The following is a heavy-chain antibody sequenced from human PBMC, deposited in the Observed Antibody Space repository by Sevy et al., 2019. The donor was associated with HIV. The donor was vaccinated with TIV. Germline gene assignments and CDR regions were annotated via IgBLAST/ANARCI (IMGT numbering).Heavy chain of an antibody. D-gene: IGHD3-16*01. CDR3: ARQRDGGYGLDAFDI. CDR1: GGSISSSSYY. CDR2: IYYSGST. J-gene: IGHJ3*02. V-gene: IGHV4-39*01. Sequence: SETLSLTCTVSGGSISSSSYYWGWIRQPPGKGLEWIGSIYYSGSTYYNPSLKSRVTISVDTSKNQFSLKLSSVTAADTAVYYCARQRDGGYGLDAFDIWGQGTMVTVSS.